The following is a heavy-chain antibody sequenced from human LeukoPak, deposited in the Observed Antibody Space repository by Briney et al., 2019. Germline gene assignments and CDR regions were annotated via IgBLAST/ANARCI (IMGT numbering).Heavy chain of an antibody. CDR2: FDPEDGET. J-gene: IGHJ4*02. CDR3: ATISSYYYDSSGTQFDY. D-gene: IGHD3-22*01. Sequence: SVKVSCKVSGYTLTELSMHWVRQAPGKGLEWMGGFDPEDGETIYAQKFQGRVTMTEDTSTDTAYMELSSLRSEDTAVYYCATISSYYYDSSGTQFDYWGQGTLVTVSS. CDR1: GYTLTELS. V-gene: IGHV1-24*01.